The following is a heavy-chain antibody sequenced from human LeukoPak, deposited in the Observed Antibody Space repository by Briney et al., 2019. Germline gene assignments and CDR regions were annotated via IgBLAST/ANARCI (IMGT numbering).Heavy chain of an antibody. CDR2: MNPNSGNT. CDR3: ARVGIVVVPAAPGPFYYYYYMDV. CDR1: GYTFTSYD. J-gene: IGHJ6*03. D-gene: IGHD2-2*03. Sequence: GASVKVSCKASGYTFTSYDINWVRQATGQGLEWMGWMNPNSGNTGYAQKFQGRVTITRNTSISTAYMELSSLRSEDTAVYYCARVGIVVVPAAPGPFYYYYYMDVWGKGTMVTVSS. V-gene: IGHV1-8*03.